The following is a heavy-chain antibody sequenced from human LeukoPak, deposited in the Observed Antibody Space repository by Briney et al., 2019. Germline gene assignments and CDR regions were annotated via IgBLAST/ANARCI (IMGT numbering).Heavy chain of an antibody. CDR3: AKPLIVGATSNWFDP. CDR2: ISGSGGNT. V-gene: IGHV3-23*01. Sequence: PGGSLRLSCAASGFTFSSYAMSWVRQAPGKGLEWVSEISGSGGNTYYADSVKGRFTISRDNSKNTLYLQMNSLRAEDTAVYYCAKPLIVGATSNWFDPWGQGTLVTVSS. CDR1: GFTFSSYA. J-gene: IGHJ5*02. D-gene: IGHD1-26*01.